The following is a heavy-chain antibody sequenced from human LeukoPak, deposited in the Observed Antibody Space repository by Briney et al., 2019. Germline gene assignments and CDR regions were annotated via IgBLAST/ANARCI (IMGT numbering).Heavy chain of an antibody. CDR2: IIPIFGTA. D-gene: IGHD5-12*01. J-gene: IGHJ4*01. CDR3: TRVRELGDIVASIFDL. CDR1: GGTFSSYD. Sequence: ASVKVSCKASGGTFSSYDISWVRQAPGQGLEWMGGIIPIFGTAHYAQQFQGRVTITADESTTTAYMELSSLRSEDTAVYYCTRVRELGDIVASIFDLWGQGTLVIVSS. V-gene: IGHV1-69*01.